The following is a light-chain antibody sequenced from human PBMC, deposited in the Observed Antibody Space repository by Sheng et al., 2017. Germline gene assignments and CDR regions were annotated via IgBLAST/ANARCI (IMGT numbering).Light chain of an antibody. CDR1: GSNT. Sequence: QSLLSQPPSASGTPGQRVTISCSGSGSNTVSWYQQVPGTAPKLLIYRTTQRPSGVPDRFSGSKSGTSASLAISGLQSEDEADYYCAAWDDSLNGCVFGGGTKLSVL. CDR3: AAWDDSLNGCV. J-gene: IGLJ3*02. V-gene: IGLV1-44*01. CDR2: RTT.